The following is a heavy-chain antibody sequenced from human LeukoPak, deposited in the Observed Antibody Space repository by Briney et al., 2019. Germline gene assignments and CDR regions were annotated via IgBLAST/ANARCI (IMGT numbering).Heavy chain of an antibody. CDR2: INHSGST. J-gene: IGHJ4*02. Sequence: SETLSLTCAVYGGSFSGYYWSWIRQPPGKGLEWIGEINHSGSTNYNPSLKSRVTISVDSSKNQFSLKLSSVTAADTAVYYCAYSSGGSSFDYWGQGTLVTVSS. D-gene: IGHD2-15*01. CDR3: AYSSGGSSFDY. CDR1: GGSFSGYY. V-gene: IGHV4-34*01.